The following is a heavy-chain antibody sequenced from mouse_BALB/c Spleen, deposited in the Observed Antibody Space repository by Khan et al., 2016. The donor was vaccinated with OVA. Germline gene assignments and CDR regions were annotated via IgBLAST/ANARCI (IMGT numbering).Heavy chain of an antibody. CDR1: GYTFTTYW. Sequence: QVQLKESGAELAKPAASVKMSCKASGYTFTTYWMHWVKQRPGQGLEWIGYINPSTGYTEYTQKFTEKATLTTDKSSSTAYMQLGSLTSEDSAVYYCARRGVYGIFAYWGQGTLVTVSA. V-gene: IGHV1-7*01. CDR2: INPSTGYT. CDR3: ARRGVYGIFAY. J-gene: IGHJ3*01. D-gene: IGHD2-1*01.